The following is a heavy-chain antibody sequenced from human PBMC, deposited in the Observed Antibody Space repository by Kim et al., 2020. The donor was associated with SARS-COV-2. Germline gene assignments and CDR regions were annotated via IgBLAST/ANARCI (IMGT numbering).Heavy chain of an antibody. D-gene: IGHD3-22*01. CDR3: ATGLFYYDSSAYYFDY. CDR2: FDPEDGET. CDR1: GYTLTELS. Sequence: ASVKVSCKVSGYTLTELSMHWVRQAPGKGLEWMGGFDPEDGETIYAQKFQGRVTMTEDTSTDTAYMELSSLRSEDTAVYYCATGLFYYDSSAYYFDYWGQGTLVTVSS. V-gene: IGHV1-24*01. J-gene: IGHJ4*02.